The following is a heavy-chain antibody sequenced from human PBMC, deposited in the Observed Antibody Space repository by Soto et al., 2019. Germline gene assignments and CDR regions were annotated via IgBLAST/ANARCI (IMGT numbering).Heavy chain of an antibody. D-gene: IGHD2-2*01. V-gene: IGHV3-23*01. Sequence: GSLRLSCAASGFTFNSYAMNWVRQAPGKGLAWVSAIGTDGNTYYANSVKGRFTISRDNSRTTLYLQMNSLRVEDTALYYCVRKYPGTRPFDYWGQGTLVTVSS. CDR2: IGTDGNT. CDR1: GFTFNSYA. J-gene: IGHJ4*01. CDR3: VRKYPGTRPFDY.